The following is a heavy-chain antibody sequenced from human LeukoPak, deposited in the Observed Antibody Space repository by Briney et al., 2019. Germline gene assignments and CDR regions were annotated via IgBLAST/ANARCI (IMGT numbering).Heavy chain of an antibody. CDR2: IYHSGST. CDR1: GGSISSGGYY. V-gene: IGHV4-30-2*01. J-gene: IGHJ4*02. D-gene: IGHD3-3*01. CDR3: ASRGYDFWSGYYGY. Sequence: SETLSLTCTVSGGSISSGGYYWSWIRQPPGKGLEWIGYIYHSGSTYYNPSLKSRVTISVDRSKNQFSLKLSSVTAADTAVYYCASRGYDFWSGYYGYWGQGTLVTVSS.